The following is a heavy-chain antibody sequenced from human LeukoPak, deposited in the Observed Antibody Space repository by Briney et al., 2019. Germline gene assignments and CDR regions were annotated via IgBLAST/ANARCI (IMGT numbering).Heavy chain of an antibody. CDR3: ARDHVNNFESSGPGYFQH. CDR2: INPSGGST. J-gene: IGHJ1*01. CDR1: GYTFTSYY. V-gene: IGHV1-46*01. Sequence: GASVKVSCKASGYTFTSYYMHWVRQAPGQGLEWMGIINPSGGSTSYAQKFQGRVTMTRDMSTSTVHMELSSLRSEDTAVYYCARDHVNNFESSGPGYFQHWGQGTLVTVSS. D-gene: IGHD3-22*01.